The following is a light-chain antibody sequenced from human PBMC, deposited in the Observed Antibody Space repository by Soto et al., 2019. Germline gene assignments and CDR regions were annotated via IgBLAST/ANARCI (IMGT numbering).Light chain of an antibody. CDR1: GSDIATFNY. V-gene: IGLV2-14*01. CDR2: QVT. Sequence: QSALAQPASMSGSPGQSITISCTGSGSDIATFNYVSWYQQYPGKAPKLLIYQVTSRASGVSHRFSGSKSGNTAALTISGLRPEDEAEYYCNSYSSTSFYVFGPGTKVTVL. J-gene: IGLJ1*01. CDR3: NSYSSTSFYV.